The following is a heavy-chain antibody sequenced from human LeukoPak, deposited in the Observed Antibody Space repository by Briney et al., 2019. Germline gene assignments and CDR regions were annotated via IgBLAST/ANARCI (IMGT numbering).Heavy chain of an antibody. Sequence: PGGSLRLSCVASGVTFGTYGLHWVRQAPGKGLEWVAFIRFDGSDKYYADSVKGRFTISRDNSKNTLCLQMNSLRIEDTAMYYCAKVLPLTFYYMDVWGKGTTVTVSS. V-gene: IGHV3-30*02. CDR3: AKVLPLTFYYMDV. CDR2: IRFDGSDK. D-gene: IGHD4/OR15-4a*01. CDR1: GVTFGTYG. J-gene: IGHJ6*03.